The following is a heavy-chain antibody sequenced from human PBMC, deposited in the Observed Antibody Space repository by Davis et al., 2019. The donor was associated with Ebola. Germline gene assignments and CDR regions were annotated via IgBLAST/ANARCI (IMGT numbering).Heavy chain of an antibody. CDR3: ARGSNWNSVGWFDP. CDR2: TSHDGRNK. D-gene: IGHD1-7*01. J-gene: IGHJ5*02. V-gene: IGHV3-30*04. CDR1: GFTFSSSA. Sequence: GGSLRLSCAASGFTFSSSAMHWVRQAPGQGLEWVAVTSHDGRNKYYLDSVKGRFTISRDNSKNSLYLQMNSLRAEDTAVYYCARGSNWNSVGWFDPWGQGTLVTVSS.